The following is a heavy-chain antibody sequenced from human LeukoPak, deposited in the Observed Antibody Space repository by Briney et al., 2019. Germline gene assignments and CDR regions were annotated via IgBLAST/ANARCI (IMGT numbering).Heavy chain of an antibody. D-gene: IGHD6-13*01. CDR1: GGSISSYY. J-gene: IGHJ5*02. Sequence: PSETLSLTCTVSGGSISSYYWSWIRQPAGRGLEWIGRIYTSGSTNYNPSLKSRVTMSVDTSKNQFSLKLSSVTASDTAVYYCARDTGYSSSWSSKYNWFDPWGQGTLVTVSS. V-gene: IGHV4-4*07. CDR2: IYTSGST. CDR3: ARDTGYSSSWSSKYNWFDP.